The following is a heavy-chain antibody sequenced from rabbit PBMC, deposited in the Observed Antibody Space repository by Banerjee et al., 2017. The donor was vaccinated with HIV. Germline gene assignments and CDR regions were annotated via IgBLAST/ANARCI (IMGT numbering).Heavy chain of an antibody. Sequence: QSLEESGGDLVKPGASLTLTCTASGIDFSRYYYMCWVRQAPGKGLEWIACFYAGSSGTTYYASWAKGRFTISKTSSTTVSLQMTSLTAADTATHFCARDLAGVIGWNFNLWGPGTLVTVS. J-gene: IGHJ4*01. V-gene: IGHV1S40*01. CDR3: ARDLAGVIGWNFNL. CDR1: GIDFSRYYY. D-gene: IGHD4-1*01. CDR2: FYAGSSGTT.